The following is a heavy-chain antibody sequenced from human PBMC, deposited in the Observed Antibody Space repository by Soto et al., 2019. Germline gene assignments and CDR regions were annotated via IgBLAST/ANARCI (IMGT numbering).Heavy chain of an antibody. CDR3: ARGGTPIAY. Sequence: QVQLVQSGAEVKKPGDSVKVSCKASCYTFTNFGISWVRKDPGQGLEWMGGISAYNGNTNYAQNFQFRVTMTTDTSTSKAYKEPRSLRSDDTAVYYCARGGTPIAYWGQLTLVTVSS. CDR2: ISAYNGNT. J-gene: IGHJ4*02. D-gene: IGHD2-21*01. CDR1: CYTFTNFG. V-gene: IGHV1-18*01.